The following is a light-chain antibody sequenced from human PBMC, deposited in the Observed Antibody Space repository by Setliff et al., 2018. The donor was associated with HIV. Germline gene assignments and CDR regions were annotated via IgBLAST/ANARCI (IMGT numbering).Light chain of an antibody. J-gene: IGLJ2*01. CDR3: SSYTGRTII. V-gene: IGLV2-14*01. CDR1: SSNY. CDR2: EVS. Sequence: QSVLTQPASVSGSPGQSVTISCTGISSNYVSWYQQHPGKAPKLMISEVSQRPSGISDRFSGSQSGNTASLTISGLQAEDEADYYCSSYTGRTIIFGGGTQLTVL.